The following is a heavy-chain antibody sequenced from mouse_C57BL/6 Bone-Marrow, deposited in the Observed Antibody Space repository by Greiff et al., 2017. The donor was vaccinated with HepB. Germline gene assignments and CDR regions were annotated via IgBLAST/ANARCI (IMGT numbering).Heavy chain of an antibody. V-gene: IGHV1-4*01. Sequence: VQLVESGAELARPGASVKMSCKASGYTFTSYTMHWVKQRPGQGLEWIGYINPSSGYTKYNQKFKDKATLTADKSSSTAYMQLSSLTSEDSAVYYCARMYYGSSGHWGQGTTLTVSS. CDR1: GYTFTSYT. D-gene: IGHD1-1*01. CDR3: ARMYYGSSGH. J-gene: IGHJ2*01. CDR2: INPSSGYT.